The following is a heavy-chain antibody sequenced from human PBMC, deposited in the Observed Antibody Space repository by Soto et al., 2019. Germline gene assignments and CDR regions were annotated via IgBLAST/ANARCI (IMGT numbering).Heavy chain of an antibody. V-gene: IGHV4-39*01. CDR1: GGSISSSSYY. D-gene: IGHD5-12*01. J-gene: IGHJ4*02. Sequence: QLQLQESGPGLVKPSETLSLTCTVSGGSISSSSYYWGWIRQPPGKGLEWIGSIYYSGSTYYNPSLKSRVTISVDTSKNQFSLKLSSVTAADTAVYYCARLGVATSSGLIDYWGQGTLVTVSS. CDR2: IYYSGST. CDR3: ARLGVATSSGLIDY.